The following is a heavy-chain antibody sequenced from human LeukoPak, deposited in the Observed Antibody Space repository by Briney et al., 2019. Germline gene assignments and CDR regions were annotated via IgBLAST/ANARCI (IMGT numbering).Heavy chain of an antibody. CDR3: ARDVGRGYDILTGYDGRAFDI. CDR2: IYYSGGT. CDR1: GGSITSGGYY. Sequence: SETLSLTCTVSGGSITSGGYYWSWIRQHPGKGLEWIGYIYYSGGTYYNPSLKSRAAISVDTSKNQFSLKLSSVTAADTAVYYCARDVGRGYDILTGYDGRAFDIWGQGTMVTFSS. V-gene: IGHV4-31*03. J-gene: IGHJ3*02. D-gene: IGHD3-9*01.